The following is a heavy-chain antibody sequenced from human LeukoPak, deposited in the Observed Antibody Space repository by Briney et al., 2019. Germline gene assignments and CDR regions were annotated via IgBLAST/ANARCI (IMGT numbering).Heavy chain of an antibody. J-gene: IGHJ4*02. CDR2: ISGSGGST. V-gene: IGHV3-23*01. Sequence: AGGSLRLSCAASGFTFSSYAMSWVRQAPGKGLEWVSAISGSGGSTYYADSVKGRFTISRDNSKNTLYLQMNSLRAEDTAVYYCAKDLVAVAGLNYFDYWGQGTLVTVFS. D-gene: IGHD6-19*01. CDR1: GFTFSSYA. CDR3: AKDLVAVAGLNYFDY.